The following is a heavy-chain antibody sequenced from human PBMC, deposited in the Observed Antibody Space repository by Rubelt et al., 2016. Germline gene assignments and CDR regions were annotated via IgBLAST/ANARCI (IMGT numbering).Heavy chain of an antibody. CDR1: GDSISRGGYN. Sequence: QLQLQESGPGLVKPSETLSLTCTVSGDSISRGGYNWGWIRQPPGKRLEWIGSIYSGGSTYYNPSLKSRVSMSTDTSKNKFSLNLSFVSAADTAVYYCAKHLVTIGRFFDNWGQGTLVTVSS. J-gene: IGHJ4*02. CDR2: IYSGGST. CDR3: AKHLVTIGRFFDN. D-gene: IGHD4-17*01. V-gene: IGHV4-39*01.